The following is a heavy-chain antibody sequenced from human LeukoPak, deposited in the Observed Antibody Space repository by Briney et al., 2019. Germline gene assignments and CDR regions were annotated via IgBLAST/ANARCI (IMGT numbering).Heavy chain of an antibody. D-gene: IGHD2-21*02. CDR1: GCTFRGEA. Sequence: GGSLRGYCAASGCTFRGEAMRWVGGAPWKGLQWLSGIISSGGNTYYADSVKGRFSNSRDNSKHTLYVQMNRPRAEDTALYYSAKRRGGDWSFDHWGQGNLVTVPS. V-gene: IGHV3-23*01. CDR3: AKRRGGDWSFDH. J-gene: IGHJ4*02. CDR2: IISSGGNT.